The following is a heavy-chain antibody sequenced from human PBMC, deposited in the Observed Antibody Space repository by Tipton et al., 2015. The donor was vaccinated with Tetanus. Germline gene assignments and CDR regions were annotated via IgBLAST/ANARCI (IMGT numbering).Heavy chain of an antibody. V-gene: IGHV3-7*01. CDR2: IKEDGSET. J-gene: IGHJ4*02. CDR1: GFTFRSYW. CDR3: ARDPTRRFDY. D-gene: IGHD1/OR15-1a*01. Sequence: SLRLSCAASGFTFRSYWMSWVRQAPGKGLEWVANIKEDGSETNYVDSVKGRFTISTDSAKSSLYLQMNSLRAEDTAVYYCARDPTRRFDYWGPGTLVTVSS.